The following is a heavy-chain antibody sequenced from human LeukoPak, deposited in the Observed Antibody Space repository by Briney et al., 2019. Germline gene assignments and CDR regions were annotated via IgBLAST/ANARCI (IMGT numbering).Heavy chain of an antibody. CDR2: IYYSGNT. CDR3: ARRLRLGSYFDY. D-gene: IGHD3-10*01. V-gene: IGHV4-39*07. CDR1: GGSISSSSYY. Sequence: SETLSLTCTVSGGSISSSSYYWGWIRQPPGKGLEWIGSIYYSGNTYYNPSLKSRVTISVDTSKNQFSLKLSSVTATDTAVYYCARRLRLGSYFDYWGRGTLVTVSS. J-gene: IGHJ4*02.